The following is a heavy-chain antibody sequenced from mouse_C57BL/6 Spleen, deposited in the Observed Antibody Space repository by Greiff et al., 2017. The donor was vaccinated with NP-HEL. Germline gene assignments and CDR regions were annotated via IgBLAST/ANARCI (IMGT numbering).Heavy chain of an antibody. V-gene: IGHV1-50*01. Sequence: QVQLQQPGAELVKPGASVKLSCKASGYTFTSYWMQWVKQRPGQGLEWIGEIDPSDSYTNYNQKFKGKATLTVDTSSSTAYMQLSSLTSEDSAVYYCARTGYDYVAYWGQGTLVTVSA. CDR3: ARTGYDYVAY. CDR1: GYTFTSYW. CDR2: IDPSDSYT. J-gene: IGHJ3*01. D-gene: IGHD2-4*01.